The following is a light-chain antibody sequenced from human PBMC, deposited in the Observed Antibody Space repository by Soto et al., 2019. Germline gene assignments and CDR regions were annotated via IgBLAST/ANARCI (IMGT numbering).Light chain of an antibody. J-gene: IGKJ1*01. CDR1: QSVSSN. Sequence: EIVMTQSPATLSVSPGERATLSCRASQSVSSNLAWYQQKPGQAPRLLIYDAFTRATGVPARFSGSGSGTDFTLTLSSRQSEDFAVYYCQQYNGWPPRTFGHGTKVEIK. CDR3: QQYNGWPPRT. V-gene: IGKV3-15*01. CDR2: DAF.